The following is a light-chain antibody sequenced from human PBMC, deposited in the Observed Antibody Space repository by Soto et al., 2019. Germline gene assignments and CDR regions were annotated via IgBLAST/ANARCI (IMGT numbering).Light chain of an antibody. CDR1: QSIGSSF. J-gene: IGKJ2*01. Sequence: EIVLTQSPGTLSLSPGEGAALSCRASQSIGSSFLAWYQQKPGQAPRLLIYGASSRATGIPDRFSGSGSGTDFTLTISRLEPEDFAVYYYQQYDSSPYTFGQGTKLEIK. CDR2: GAS. CDR3: QQYDSSPYT. V-gene: IGKV3-20*01.